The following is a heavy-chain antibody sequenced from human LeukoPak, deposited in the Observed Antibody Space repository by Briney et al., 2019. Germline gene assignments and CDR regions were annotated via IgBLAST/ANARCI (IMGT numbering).Heavy chain of an antibody. CDR1: GYTFTGYY. D-gene: IGHD3-9*01. V-gene: IGHV1-2*02. Sequence: ASVKVSCKASGYTFTGYYMHWVRQAPGQGLEWMGWINPNSGGTNYAQRFQGRVTMTTDTSTSTAYMELRSLRSDDTAVYYCARWKSYFDWSFDYWGQGTLVTVSS. J-gene: IGHJ4*02. CDR2: INPNSGGT. CDR3: ARWKSYFDWSFDY.